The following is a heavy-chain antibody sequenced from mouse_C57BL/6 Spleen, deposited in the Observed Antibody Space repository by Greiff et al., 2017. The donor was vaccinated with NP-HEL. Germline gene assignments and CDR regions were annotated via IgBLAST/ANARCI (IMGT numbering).Heavy chain of an antibody. Sequence: QVQLKQSGPELVKPGASVKISCKASGYAFSSSWMNWVKQRPGKGLEWIGRIYPGDGDTNYNGKFKGKATLTADKSSSTAYMQLSSLTSEDSAVYFCASPFTTRAMDYWGQGTSVTVSS. J-gene: IGHJ4*01. V-gene: IGHV1-82*01. CDR3: ASPFTTRAMDY. CDR1: GYAFSSSW. D-gene: IGHD1-1*01. CDR2: IYPGDGDT.